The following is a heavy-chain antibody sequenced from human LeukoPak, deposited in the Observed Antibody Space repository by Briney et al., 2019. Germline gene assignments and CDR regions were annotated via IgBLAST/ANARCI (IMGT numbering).Heavy chain of an antibody. CDR1: GYTFTSYG. Sequence: ASVKVSCKASGYTFTSYGISWVRQAPGQGLEWMGWISAYNGNTNYAQKLQGRVTMTTDTSTSTAYMELSRLRSDDTAVYYCARDFSRHMRFMGYWDQGTLVTVSS. D-gene: IGHD3-3*01. V-gene: IGHV1-18*01. CDR2: ISAYNGNT. CDR3: ARDFSRHMRFMGY. J-gene: IGHJ4*02.